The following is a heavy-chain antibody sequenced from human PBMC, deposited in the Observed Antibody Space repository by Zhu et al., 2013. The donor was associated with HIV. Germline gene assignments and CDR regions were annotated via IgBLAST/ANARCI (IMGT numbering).Heavy chain of an antibody. CDR3: ARDPSTRYYTDV. D-gene: IGHD3-9*01. CDR2: INPTSAGT. V-gene: IGHV1-2*02. Sequence: QVQLVQSGPELKKPGASVRVSCEASGGTFSSDAISWVRQAPGQGLEWMGWINPTSAGTKYAQKFQGRVTMTRDTSVNTVYMELRSLTSDDTAVYYCARDPSTRYYTDVWGKGTTVTVSS. CDR1: GGTFSSDA. J-gene: IGHJ6*03.